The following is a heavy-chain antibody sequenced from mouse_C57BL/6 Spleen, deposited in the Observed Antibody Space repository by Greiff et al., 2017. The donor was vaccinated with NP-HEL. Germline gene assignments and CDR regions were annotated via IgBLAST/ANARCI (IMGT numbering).Heavy chain of an antibody. Sequence: VKLMESGPELVKPGASVKISCKASGYAFSSSWMNWVKQRPGKGLEWIGRIYPGDGDTNYNGKFKGKATLTADKSSSTAYMQLSSLTSEDSAVYFCARTPLTGTGPFAYWGQGTLVTVSA. CDR3: ARTPLTGTGPFAY. D-gene: IGHD4-1*01. V-gene: IGHV1-82*01. CDR2: IYPGDGDT. J-gene: IGHJ3*01. CDR1: GYAFSSSW.